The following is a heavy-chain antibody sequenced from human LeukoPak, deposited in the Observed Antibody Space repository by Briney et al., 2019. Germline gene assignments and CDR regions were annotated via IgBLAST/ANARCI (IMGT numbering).Heavy chain of an antibody. CDR1: GGTFTRYS. CDR3: PRDSNPPGSSVMGGYNL. D-gene: IGHD5-12*01. V-gene: IGHV1-69*01. CDR2: IIPIFGTA. Sequence: ASVKVSCKASGGTFTRYSISWVRQAPGHGLEWMGGIIPIFGTANYAQKFQGRVTITADESTRTPYMELSNLRSEDTAGYYCPRDSNPPGSSVMGGYNLWGQGTLVTVSS. J-gene: IGHJ5*02.